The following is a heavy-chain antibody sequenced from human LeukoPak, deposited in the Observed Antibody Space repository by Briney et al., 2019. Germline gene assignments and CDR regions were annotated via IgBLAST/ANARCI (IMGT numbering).Heavy chain of an antibody. Sequence: GGSLRLSCAASGFTFDDYAMHWVRQAPGKGLEWVSLISGDGGSTYYADSVKGRFTISRDNSKNSLYLQMNSLSTEDTALYYCAKDIPYYYDSSGYYPTDYWGQGTLVTVSS. CDR3: AKDIPYYYDSSGYYPTDY. V-gene: IGHV3-43*02. D-gene: IGHD3-22*01. CDR2: ISGDGGST. CDR1: GFTFDDYA. J-gene: IGHJ4*02.